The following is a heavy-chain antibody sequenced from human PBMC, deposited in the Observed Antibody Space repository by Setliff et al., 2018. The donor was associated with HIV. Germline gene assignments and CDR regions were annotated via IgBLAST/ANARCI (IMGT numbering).Heavy chain of an antibody. D-gene: IGHD6-13*01. V-gene: IGHV4-34*01. J-gene: IGHJ4*02. CDR3: ASAALQHLVQIFDY. Sequence: TLSLTCAVYGGSFNGYSWTWIRQPPGKGLEWIGGINHSGSTNYNPSLKSRVTISVDTSKNQFSLKLSSVTAADTAVYYCASAALQHLVQIFDYWGQGTLVTVSS. CDR1: GGSFNGYS. CDR2: INHSGST.